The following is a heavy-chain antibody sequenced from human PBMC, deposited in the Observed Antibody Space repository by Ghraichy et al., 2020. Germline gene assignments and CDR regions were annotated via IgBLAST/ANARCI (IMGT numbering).Heavy chain of an antibody. V-gene: IGHV3-7*01. CDR2: IKYDGSAE. CDR3: ARGWGRFDY. Sequence: GGSLRLSCAASGFAYSSYWMNWVRQAPGKGLEWVAYIKYDGSAEYYVDSVKDRFGISRDNAKNSLFLQMNSLRAEDTAVYYCARGWGRFDYWGQGTLVTVSS. D-gene: IGHD2-21*02. CDR1: GFAYSSYW. J-gene: IGHJ4*02.